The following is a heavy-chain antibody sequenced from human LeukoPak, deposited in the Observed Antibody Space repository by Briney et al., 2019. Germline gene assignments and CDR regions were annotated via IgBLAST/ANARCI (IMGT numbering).Heavy chain of an antibody. V-gene: IGHV4-34*01. D-gene: IGHD6-13*01. CDR3: ARGDSSWYFDY. CDR2: INHSGST. Sequence: SETLSLTCAVYGGSFSGYYWSWIRQPPGKGLEWIGEINHSGSTNYNPSLKSRVTISVDTSKNQFSLKLSSVTVADTAVYYCARGDSSWYFDYWGQGTLVTVSS. CDR1: GGSFSGYY. J-gene: IGHJ4*02.